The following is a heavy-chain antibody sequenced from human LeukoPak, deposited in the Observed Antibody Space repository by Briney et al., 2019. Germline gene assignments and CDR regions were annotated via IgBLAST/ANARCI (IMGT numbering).Heavy chain of an antibody. D-gene: IGHD2-2*01. V-gene: IGHV3-30*03. CDR1: GFTFSSYG. CDR2: ISYDGSNK. CDR3: AILCSSTSCHDY. Sequence: PGRSLTLSCAASGFTFSSYGMHWVRQAPGKGLEWVAVISYDGSNKYYADSMKGGFTISRDNSKNTLFLQMNRLGAEDTAVYYCAILCSSTSCHDYWGQGTLVTVSS. J-gene: IGHJ4*02.